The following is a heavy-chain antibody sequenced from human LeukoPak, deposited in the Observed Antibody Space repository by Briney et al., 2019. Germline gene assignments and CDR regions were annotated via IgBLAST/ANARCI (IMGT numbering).Heavy chain of an antibody. J-gene: IGHJ4*02. CDR1: GFTFSSYG. D-gene: IGHD3-22*01. Sequence: GGSLRLSCAASGFTFSSYGVHWVRQAPGKGLEWVAVIWYDGSNKYYADSVKGRFTISRDNSKNTLYLQMNSLRAEDTAVYYCAKDLDSSGSLDYWGQGTLVTVSS. V-gene: IGHV3-33*06. CDR3: AKDLDSSGSLDY. CDR2: IWYDGSNK.